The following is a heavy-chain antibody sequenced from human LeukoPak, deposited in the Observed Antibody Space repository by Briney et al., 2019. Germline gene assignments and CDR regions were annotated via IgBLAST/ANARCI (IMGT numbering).Heavy chain of an antibody. D-gene: IGHD1-1*01. CDR2: MNPNSGNT. CDR3: ATTNGYYYYYGMDV. Sequence: ASVKVSCKASGYTFTSYGISWVRQAPGQGLEWMGWMNPNSGNTGYAQKFQGRVTMTRNTSISAAYMELSSLRSEDTAVYYCATTNGYYYYYGMDVWGQGTTVTVSS. CDR1: GYTFTSYG. V-gene: IGHV1-8*02. J-gene: IGHJ6*02.